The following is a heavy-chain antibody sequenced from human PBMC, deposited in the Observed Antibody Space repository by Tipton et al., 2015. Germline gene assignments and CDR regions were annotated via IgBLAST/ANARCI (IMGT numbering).Heavy chain of an antibody. J-gene: IGHJ4*02. D-gene: IGHD4-23*01. CDR3: ARDPAGVRGNCVL. Sequence: SLRLSCAASGFSFSSFGMHWVRQAPGEGLEWVAAIWYDGSDKYYAESLKGRVTISRDNSKNTVSLQMNSLRAEDTAVYYCARDPAGVRGNCVLWGQGTLVSVSS. V-gene: IGHV3-33*01. CDR2: IWYDGSDK. CDR1: GFSFSSFG.